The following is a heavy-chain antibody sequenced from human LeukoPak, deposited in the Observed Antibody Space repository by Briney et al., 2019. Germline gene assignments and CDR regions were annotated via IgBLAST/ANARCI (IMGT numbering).Heavy chain of an antibody. J-gene: IGHJ4*02. CDR3: ARSGSSWYLDYYFDY. V-gene: IGHV3-30-3*01. CDR1: GFTFSSYA. CDR2: ISYDGSNK. Sequence: PGRSLRLSCAASGFTFSSYAMHWVRQAPGKGLEGVAVISYDGSNKYYADSVKGRFTISRDNSKNTLYRQMNSLRAEDTAVYYCARSGSSWYLDYYFDYWGQGTLVTVSS. D-gene: IGHD6-13*01.